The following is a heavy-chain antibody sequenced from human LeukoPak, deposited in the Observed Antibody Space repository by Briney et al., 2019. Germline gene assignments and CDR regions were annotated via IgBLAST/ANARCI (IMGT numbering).Heavy chain of an antibody. V-gene: IGHV4-59*01. CDR1: GGSTSSYY. CDR3: ARERVDGTIAVAGFDY. D-gene: IGHD6-19*01. J-gene: IGHJ4*02. CDR2: IYYSGST. Sequence: SETLSLTCTVSGGSTSSYYWSWIRQPPGKGLEWIGYIYYSGSTNYNPSLKSRVTISVDTSKNQFSLKLSSVTAADTAVYHCARERVDGTIAVAGFDYWGQGTLVTVSS.